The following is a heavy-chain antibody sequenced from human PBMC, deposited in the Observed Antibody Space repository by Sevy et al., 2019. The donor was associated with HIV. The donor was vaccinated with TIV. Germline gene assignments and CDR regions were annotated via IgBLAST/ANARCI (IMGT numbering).Heavy chain of an antibody. Sequence: LSLTCAASGFSLNSYWMSWVRQARGKGLEWVANIKQDGSVKYYVDSVKGRFTISRDNARNLLYLQMNSLRAEDTALYYCVRAIAADGSFWGQGTLVTVSS. J-gene: IGHJ4*02. CDR2: IKQDGSVK. V-gene: IGHV3-7*01. CDR3: VRAIAADGSF. D-gene: IGHD6-13*01. CDR1: GFSLNSYW.